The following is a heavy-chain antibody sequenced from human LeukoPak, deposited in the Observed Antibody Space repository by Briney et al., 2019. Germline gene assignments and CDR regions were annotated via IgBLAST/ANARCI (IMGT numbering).Heavy chain of an antibody. CDR1: GFTFSSYA. Sequence: GGSLRLSCAASGFTFSSYAMHWVRQASGKGLEYVSAISSNGGSTYYANSVKGRFTISRDNSKNTLYLQMGSLRAEDMAVYYCARSNGGNSGGTFWYWGQGTLVTVSS. CDR3: ARSNGGNSGGTFWY. J-gene: IGHJ4*02. CDR2: ISSNGGST. D-gene: IGHD4-23*01. V-gene: IGHV3-64*01.